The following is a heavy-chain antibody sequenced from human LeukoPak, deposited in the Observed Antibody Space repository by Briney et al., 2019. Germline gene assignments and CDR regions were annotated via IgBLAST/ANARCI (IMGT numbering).Heavy chain of an antibody. CDR3: EPPLQFLES. J-gene: IGHJ5*02. CDR1: GFTFSGYG. D-gene: IGHD3-3*01. Sequence: GGSLRLSCAASGFTFSGYGMHWVRQAPGKGLEWVAVISYDGSNKYYTDSVKGRFTISRDNSKNTLSLQMNSLRAEDTAVYYCEPPLQFLESWGQGTMVIVSS. CDR2: ISYDGSNK. V-gene: IGHV3-30*03.